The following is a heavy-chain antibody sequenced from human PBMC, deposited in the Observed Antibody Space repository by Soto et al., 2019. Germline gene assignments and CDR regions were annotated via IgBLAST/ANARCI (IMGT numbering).Heavy chain of an antibody. CDR3: AREVVAANYYFYGMDV. J-gene: IGHJ6*02. CDR2: ISYSGTT. Sequence: QVQLQESGPGLVKPSQTLSLTCTVSGGSISSGDYYWSWIRQPPGKGLEWIGYISYSGTTYYNPCLKSRVTISVDTSKIQCSLKLSFVTAADTAVYYCAREVVAANYYFYGMDVWGQGTTVTVSS. D-gene: IGHD2-15*01. CDR1: GGSISSGDYY. V-gene: IGHV4-30-4*01.